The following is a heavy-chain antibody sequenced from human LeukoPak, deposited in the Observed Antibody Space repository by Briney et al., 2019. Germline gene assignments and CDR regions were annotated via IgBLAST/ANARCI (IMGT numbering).Heavy chain of an antibody. V-gene: IGHV4-34*01. J-gene: IGHJ4*02. D-gene: IGHD2-2*01. Sequence: PSETLSLTCAVYGGSFSGYYWSWIRQPPGKGLEWIGEINHSGSTNYNPSLKSRVTISVDTSKNQFSLKLSSVTAADTAVCYCARVRDCSSSICHYYFDYWGQGTLVTVSS. CDR3: ARVRDCSSSICHYYFDY. CDR2: INHSGST. CDR1: GGSFSGYY.